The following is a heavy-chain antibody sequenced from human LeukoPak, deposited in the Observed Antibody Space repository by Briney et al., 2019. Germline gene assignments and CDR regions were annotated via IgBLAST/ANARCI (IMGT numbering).Heavy chain of an antibody. V-gene: IGHV1-2*02. Sequence: ASVKVSCKASGYTFTGYYVHWVRQAPGQGLEWMGWINPNSGGTNYAQKFQGRVTMTRDTSISTAYMELSRLRSDDTAVYYCARGIAAAGPYDYWGQGTLVTVSS. CDR1: GYTFTGYY. J-gene: IGHJ4*02. CDR3: ARGIAAAGPYDY. CDR2: INPNSGGT. D-gene: IGHD6-13*01.